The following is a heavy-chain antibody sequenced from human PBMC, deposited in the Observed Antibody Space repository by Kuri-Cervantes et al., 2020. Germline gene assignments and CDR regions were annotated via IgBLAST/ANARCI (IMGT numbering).Heavy chain of an antibody. CDR3: ARDSGTYSTYGMDV. D-gene: IGHD1-26*01. CDR1: GFTFSSYS. V-gene: IGHV3-21*01. J-gene: IGHJ6*02. Sequence: GESLKISCAASGFTFSSYSMNWVRQAPGKGLEWVSSISSSSGYIYYADSVKGRFTISRDNAKNSLYLQMNSLRAEDTAVYYCARDSGTYSTYGMDVWGQGTTVTVSS. CDR2: ISSSSGYI.